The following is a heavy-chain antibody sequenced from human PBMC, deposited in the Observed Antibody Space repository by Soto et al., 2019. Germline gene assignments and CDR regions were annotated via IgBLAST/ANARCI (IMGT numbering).Heavy chain of an antibody. CDR3: AQVMNSGWYLAY. Sequence: GSLRLSCAASGFTFSDYAMSWVRQAPGKGLEWVSAISGSGGTTYYADSVKGRFTISGDNSKNTMYLQVNSLRAEDTAIYYCAQVMNSGWYLAYWGQGTLVTVSS. CDR1: GFTFSDYA. V-gene: IGHV3-23*01. D-gene: IGHD6-19*01. J-gene: IGHJ4*02. CDR2: ISGSGGTT.